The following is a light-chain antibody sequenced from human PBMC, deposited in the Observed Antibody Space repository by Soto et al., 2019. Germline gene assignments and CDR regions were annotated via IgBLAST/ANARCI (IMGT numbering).Light chain of an antibody. CDR3: GSWDSSLSAYV. CDR1: SSNIGAGYD. V-gene: IGLV1-40*01. CDR2: GNS. Sequence: QSVLTQPPSVSGAPGQRVTISCTGSSSNIGAGYDGHWYQQLPGTAPKLLIYGNSNRPSGVPDRFSGSKSGTSATLGITGFQTGDEADYYCGSWDSSLSAYVFGTGTKVTVL. J-gene: IGLJ1*01.